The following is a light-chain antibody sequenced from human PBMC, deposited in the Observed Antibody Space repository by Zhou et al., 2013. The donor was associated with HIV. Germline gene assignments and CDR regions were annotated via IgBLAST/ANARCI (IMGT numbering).Light chain of an antibody. V-gene: IGKV2-28*01. CDR3: MQRLDFPWT. Sequence: DVAMTQSPVSLSVSLGQPASISCRSSQSLLHSNGYNYLDWYLQKPGQSPQLLIYFGSNRASGVPDRFSGSGSGTYFTLKISRVEAADVGVYYCMQRLDFPWTFGQGTRVEVK. CDR1: QSLLHSNGYNY. CDR2: FGS. J-gene: IGKJ1*01.